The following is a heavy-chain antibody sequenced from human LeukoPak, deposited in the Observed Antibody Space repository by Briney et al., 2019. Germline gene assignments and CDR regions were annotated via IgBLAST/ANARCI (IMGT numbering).Heavy chain of an antibody. CDR3: ARGDGGDWTKYYFDY. D-gene: IGHD2-21*01. J-gene: IGHJ4*02. V-gene: IGHV3-53*01. CDR1: GFTVSSNY. Sequence: GGSLRLSCAASGFTVSSNYMSWVRQAPGKGLEWVSVIYSGGSTYYADSVKGRFTISRDNSKNTLYLQVNSLRAEDTAVYYCARGDGGDWTKYYFDYWGQGTLVTVSS. CDR2: IYSGGST.